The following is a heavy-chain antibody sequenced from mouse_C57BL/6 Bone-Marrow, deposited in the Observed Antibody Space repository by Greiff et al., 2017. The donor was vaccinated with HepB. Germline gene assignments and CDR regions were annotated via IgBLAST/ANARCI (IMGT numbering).Heavy chain of an antibody. CDR2: IYPGSGST. D-gene: IGHD3-3*01. J-gene: IGHJ4*01. Sequence: VQLQQPGAELVKPGASVKMSCKASGYTFTSYWITWVKQRPGQGLEWIGDIYPGSGSTNYNEKFKSKATLTGDTSSSTAYMQLSSLTSEDSAVYYCARESCFYYAMDYWGQGTSVTVSS. V-gene: IGHV1-55*01. CDR1: GYTFTSYW. CDR3: ARESCFYYAMDY.